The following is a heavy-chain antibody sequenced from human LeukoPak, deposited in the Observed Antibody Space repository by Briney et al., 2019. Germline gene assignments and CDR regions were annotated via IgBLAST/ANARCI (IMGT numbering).Heavy chain of an antibody. V-gene: IGHV3-74*01. J-gene: IGHJ4*02. CDR3: VRALIAVAGTDY. CDR2: INTDGSTP. Sequence: GGSLRPSCSASGFTFSNYWMHWVRQAPGKGLVWVSRINTDGSTPSYADSVKGRFTISRDNAKNTVYLQMNSLRAEDTSVYYCVRALIAVAGTDYWGRGTQVTVSS. CDR1: GFTFSNYW. D-gene: IGHD6-19*01.